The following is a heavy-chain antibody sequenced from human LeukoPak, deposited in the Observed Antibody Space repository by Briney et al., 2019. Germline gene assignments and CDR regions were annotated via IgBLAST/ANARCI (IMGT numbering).Heavy chain of an antibody. V-gene: IGHV1-18*04. CDR3: ARGVAGLVRGDAFDI. CDR1: GYTFTSYG. CDR2: ISAYNGNT. J-gene: IGHJ3*02. Sequence: APVKVSCKASGYTFTSYGISWVRQAPGQGLEWMGWISAYNGNTNYAQKLQGRVTMTTDTSTSTAYMELRSLRSDDTAVYYCARGVAGLVRGDAFDIWGQGTMVTVSS. D-gene: IGHD3-10*01.